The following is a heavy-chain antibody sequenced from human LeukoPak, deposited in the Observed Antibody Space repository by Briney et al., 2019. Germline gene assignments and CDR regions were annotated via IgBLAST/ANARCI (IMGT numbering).Heavy chain of an antibody. CDR3: ARDKRPVGSGGCLDC. CDR1: GGSISSSNW. J-gene: IGHJ4*02. Sequence: SETLSLTCAVSGGSISSSNWWSWARQPPGKGLERIGEIYDTGSTNYNPSLKSRVTISVDKSKNQFSLTLNSVTAADTAVYYCARDKRPVGSGGCLDCWGQGTLVTVSS. CDR2: IYDTGST. D-gene: IGHD6-19*01. V-gene: IGHV4-4*02.